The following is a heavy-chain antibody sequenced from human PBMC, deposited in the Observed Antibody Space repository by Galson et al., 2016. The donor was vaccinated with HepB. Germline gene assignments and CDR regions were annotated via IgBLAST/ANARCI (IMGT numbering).Heavy chain of an antibody. J-gene: IGHJ4*02. CDR3: ARDVNNWTGDRRLFDL. V-gene: IGHV3-11*01. Sequence: SLRLSCAASGFSFNDYYMSWIRQPPGMALEWISYISHSGNTREYADSVKGRFTVSRDNNKNSVYLQLNSLRAEDTALYYCARDVNNWTGDRRLFDLWGQGTLVAVSS. CDR2: ISHSGNTR. D-gene: IGHD1-1*01. CDR1: GFSFNDYY.